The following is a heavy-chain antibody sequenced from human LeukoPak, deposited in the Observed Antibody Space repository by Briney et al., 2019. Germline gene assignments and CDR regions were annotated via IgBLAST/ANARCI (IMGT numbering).Heavy chain of an antibody. D-gene: IGHD2-2*01. CDR2: IYSSGST. CDR3: ARVDQLGFFDY. CDR1: GASINSYY. J-gene: IGHJ4*02. Sequence: SETLSLTCTVSGASINSYYWSWIRQPPGKGLEWTGYIYSSGSTNYNPSLKSRVTISVDTSKNQFSLKLSSVTAADTAVYFCARVDQLGFFDYWGQGTLVTVSS. V-gene: IGHV4-59*08.